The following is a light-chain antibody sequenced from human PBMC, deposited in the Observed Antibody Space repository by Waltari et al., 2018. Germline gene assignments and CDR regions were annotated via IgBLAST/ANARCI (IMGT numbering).Light chain of an antibody. Sequence: QSVLTQPPSVSAAPGQKVTISCPGSRSNIGIHYVPLYQIFPGTAPKLLIYEDNKRPSGIPDRFSGSKSGTSSTLGIAGLQTGDEADYYCGVWDDSLTSEVFGTGTKVAVL. CDR3: GVWDDSLTSEV. CDR1: RSNIGIHY. J-gene: IGLJ1*01. V-gene: IGLV1-51*02. CDR2: EDN.